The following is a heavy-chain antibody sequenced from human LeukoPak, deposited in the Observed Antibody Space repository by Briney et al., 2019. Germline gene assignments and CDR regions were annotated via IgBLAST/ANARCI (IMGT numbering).Heavy chain of an antibody. V-gene: IGHV5-51*01. CDR1: GYSFTSYW. CDR2: IYPGDSDT. D-gene: IGHD2-2*01. J-gene: IGHJ4*02. Sequence: AGESLKISCKGSGYSFTSYWIGWVRQMPGKGLEWMGIIYPGDSDTRYSPSFQGQVTISADKSISTAYLQWSSLKASDTAMYYCARHARNNKDIVVVPAAVDYWGQGTLVTVSS. CDR3: ARHARNNKDIVVVPAAVDY.